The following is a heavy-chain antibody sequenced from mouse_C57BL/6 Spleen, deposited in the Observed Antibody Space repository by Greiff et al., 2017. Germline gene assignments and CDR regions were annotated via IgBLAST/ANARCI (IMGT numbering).Heavy chain of an antibody. CDR1: GYTFTSYW. Sequence: VQLQQPGAELVMPGASVKLSCKASGYTFTSYWMHWVKQRPGQGLEWIGEIDPSDSYTNYNQKFKGKSTLTVDKSSSTAYMQLSSLTSEDSAFYYCARRGSRYYAMDYWGQGTSVTVSS. CDR3: ARRGSRYYAMDY. CDR2: IDPSDSYT. J-gene: IGHJ4*01. V-gene: IGHV1-69*01.